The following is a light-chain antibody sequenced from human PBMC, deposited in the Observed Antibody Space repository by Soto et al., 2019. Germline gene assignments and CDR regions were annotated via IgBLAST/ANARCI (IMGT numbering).Light chain of an antibody. CDR1: SSDVGGYNS. V-gene: IGLV2-14*03. J-gene: IGLJ1*01. Sequence: QSVLTQPASVSGSPGQSITISCTGTSSDVGGYNSVSWYQQHPGKAPKLMIYNVSNRPSGISDRFSGSRSGNTASLTISGLQADDVADYSCSSYTSSTTYVFGTGTKVTVL. CDR3: SSYTSSTTYV. CDR2: NVS.